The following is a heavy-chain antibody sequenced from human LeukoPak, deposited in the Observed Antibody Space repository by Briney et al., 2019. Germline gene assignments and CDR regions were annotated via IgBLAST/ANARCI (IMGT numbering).Heavy chain of an antibody. CDR3: AVGPSYDSSGYYSDY. CDR1: GGSISSGGYY. Sequence: SETLSLTCTVSGGSISSGGYYWSWIRQPPGKGLEWIGYIYYSGSTNYNPSLKSRVTISVGTSKNQFSLKLSSVTAADTAVYYCAVGPSYDSSGYYSDYWGQGTLVTVSS. D-gene: IGHD3-22*01. CDR2: IYYSGST. J-gene: IGHJ4*02. V-gene: IGHV4-61*08.